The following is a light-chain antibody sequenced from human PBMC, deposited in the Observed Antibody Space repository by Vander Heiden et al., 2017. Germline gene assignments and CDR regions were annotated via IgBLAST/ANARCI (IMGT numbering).Light chain of an antibody. CDR1: NIGSKF. V-gene: IGLV3-9*01. CDR2: RDS. Sequence: SNDLTQPLSVSVALGQTATISCGGNNIGSKFVHWYHLRPGQAPVLVISRDSVRPSGIPERFSGSDSGNTATLTISRAQAGDEAVYYCQVWDTNTVLFGGGTKLTVL. J-gene: IGLJ2*01. CDR3: QVWDTNTVL.